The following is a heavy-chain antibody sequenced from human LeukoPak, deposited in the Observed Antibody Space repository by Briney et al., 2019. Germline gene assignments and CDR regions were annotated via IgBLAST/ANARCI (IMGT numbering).Heavy chain of an antibody. D-gene: IGHD6-19*01. CDR2: INHSGYT. CDR3: TRAVAGHPD. CDR1: GVPFSNYY. V-gene: IGHV4-34*01. J-gene: IGHJ4*02. Sequence: SETLSLTCAVSGVPFSNYYWSWVRQSPRQELEWIGEINHSGYTNYNPSLKSRVTMSIDTSKNQFSLILTSVTAADAGVYYCTRAVAGHPDWGQGTLVTVSS.